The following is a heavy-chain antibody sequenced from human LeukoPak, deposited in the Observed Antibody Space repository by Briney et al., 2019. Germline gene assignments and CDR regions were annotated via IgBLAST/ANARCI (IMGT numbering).Heavy chain of an antibody. CDR2: IKQDGSEK. CDR3: ARDPESIVGATTLDV. Sequence: PGGSLRLSCAASGFTFSSYWMSWVRQAPGKGLEWVANIKQDGSEKYYVDSVKGRFTISRDNAKNSLYLQMNSLRAEDTAVYYCARDPESIVGATTLDVWGQGTTVTVSS. D-gene: IGHD1-26*01. V-gene: IGHV3-7*01. CDR1: GFTFSSYW. J-gene: IGHJ6*02.